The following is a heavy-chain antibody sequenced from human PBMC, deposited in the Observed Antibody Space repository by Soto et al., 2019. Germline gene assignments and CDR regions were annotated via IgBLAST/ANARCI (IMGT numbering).Heavy chain of an antibody. CDR1: GFTFGDYA. Sequence: GGSLRLSCTASGFTFGDYAMSWFRQAPGKGLEWVGFIRSKAYGGTTEYAASVKGRFTISRDDSKSIAYLQMNSLKTEDTAVYYCGGDYYDSSGRYFDYWGQGTLVTVSS. V-gene: IGHV3-49*03. D-gene: IGHD3-22*01. CDR3: GGDYYDSSGRYFDY. J-gene: IGHJ4*02. CDR2: IRSKAYGGTT.